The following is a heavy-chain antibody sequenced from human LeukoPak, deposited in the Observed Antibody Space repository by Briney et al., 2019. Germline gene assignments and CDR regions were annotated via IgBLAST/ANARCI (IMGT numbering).Heavy chain of an antibody. CDR1: GYTFTSYD. CDR3: ARTTTVTNNADY. Sequence: GASVKVSCKASGYTFTSYDINWVRQATGQGLEWMGWMNPNSGNTGHAQKFQGRVIMTRNTSISTAYMELSSLRSEDTAVYYCARTTTVTNNADYWGQGTLVTVSS. D-gene: IGHD4-17*01. J-gene: IGHJ4*02. CDR2: MNPNSGNT. V-gene: IGHV1-8*01.